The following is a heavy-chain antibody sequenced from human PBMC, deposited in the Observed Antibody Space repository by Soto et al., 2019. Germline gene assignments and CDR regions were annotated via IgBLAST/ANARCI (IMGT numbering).Heavy chain of an antibody. CDR2: IYYSGST. V-gene: IGHV4-61*01. CDR3: ARARGDFGLDY. D-gene: IGHD3-3*01. Sequence: SETLSLTCTVSGGSVSSGSYYWSWIRQPPGKGLEWIGYIYYSGSTNYNPSLKSRVAISVDTSKNQFSLKLSSVTAADTAVYYCARARGDFGLDYWGQGTLVTVSS. CDR1: GGSVSSGSYY. J-gene: IGHJ4*02.